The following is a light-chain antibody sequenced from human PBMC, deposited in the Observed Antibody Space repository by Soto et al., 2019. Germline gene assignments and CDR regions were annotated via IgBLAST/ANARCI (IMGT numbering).Light chain of an antibody. CDR3: CLYAGTFYV. CDR1: SSDVGSYHL. J-gene: IGLJ1*01. V-gene: IGLV2-23*01. CDR2: EGS. Sequence: QSVLTQPASVSGSPGQSITISCTGTSSDVGSYHLVSWYQQHPGKAPKLMIYEGSKRPSGVSNRFSGSKSGNTASLTISGLQAEDEADYYCCLYAGTFYVFGTGTKVTVL.